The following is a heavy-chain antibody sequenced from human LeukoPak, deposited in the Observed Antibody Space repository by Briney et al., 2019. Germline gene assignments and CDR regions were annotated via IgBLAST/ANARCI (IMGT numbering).Heavy chain of an antibody. CDR1: GFTFSSYG. V-gene: IGHV3-30*02. Sequence: GGSLRLSCAASGFTFSSYGMHWVRQAPGKGLEWVAFIRYDGSNKYYADSVKGRFTISRDNSKNTLYLQMNSLRAEDTAVYYCAKGSRGYCSSTSCYSPDYWGQGTLVTVSS. D-gene: IGHD2-2*01. J-gene: IGHJ4*02. CDR3: AKGSRGYCSSTSCYSPDY. CDR2: IRYDGSNK.